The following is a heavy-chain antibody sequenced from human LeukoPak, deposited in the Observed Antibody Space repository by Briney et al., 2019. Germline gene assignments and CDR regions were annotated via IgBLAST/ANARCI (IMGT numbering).Heavy chain of an antibody. CDR1: GGSISSYY. J-gene: IGHJ4*02. Sequence: SETLSLTCTVSGGSISSYYWSWIRQPPGKGLEWIGYIYYSGSTNYNPSLKSRVTISVDTSKNQFSLKLSSVTAADTAVYYCARDSSSWYSDSPFDYWGQGTLVTVSS. V-gene: IGHV4-59*01. CDR2: IYYSGST. D-gene: IGHD6-13*01. CDR3: ARDSSSWYSDSPFDY.